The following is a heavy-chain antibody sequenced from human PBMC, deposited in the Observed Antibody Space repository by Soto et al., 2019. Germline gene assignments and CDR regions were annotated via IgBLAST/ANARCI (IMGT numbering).Heavy chain of an antibody. D-gene: IGHD3-10*01. J-gene: IGHJ4*02. CDR1: GFTFSSYS. Sequence: EVQLVESGGGLVKPGGSLRLSCAASGFTFSSYSMNWVRQAPGKGLEWVSSISSSSSYIYYADSVKGRFTISRDNAKNSLYLQMNSLRAEDTAVYYCARDGDRLWPFDYWGQGTLVTVSS. CDR3: ARDGDRLWPFDY. CDR2: ISSSSSYI. V-gene: IGHV3-21*01.